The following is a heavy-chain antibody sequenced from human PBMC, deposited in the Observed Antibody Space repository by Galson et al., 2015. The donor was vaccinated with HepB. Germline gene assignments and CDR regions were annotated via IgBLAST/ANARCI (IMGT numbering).Heavy chain of an antibody. J-gene: IGHJ4*02. V-gene: IGHV3-30*04. CDR2: ISYDGRNK. CDR3: ARSQYSGSYFDY. CDR1: GFAFNSYT. Sequence: SLRLSCAASGFAFNSYTMHWVRQAPGKGLEWVTFISYDGRNKNSADSVKGRFTISRDDAKNTLYLQMNSLRVEDTALYYCARSQYSGSYFDYWGQGTLVTVSS. D-gene: IGHD5-12*01.